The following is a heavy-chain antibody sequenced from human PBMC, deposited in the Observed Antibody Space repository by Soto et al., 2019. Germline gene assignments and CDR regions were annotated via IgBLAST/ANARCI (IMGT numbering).Heavy chain of an antibody. J-gene: IGHJ5*02. Sequence: QVQLVQSGAEVKKPGASVKVSCKASGYTFTSSGISWVRQAPGQGLEWMGWISAYNGNTNYAQKLQGRVTMTTDTSTSTAYMELRSLRSDDTAVYYCARERRHCRGGSCYAVWFDPWGQRTLVTVSS. V-gene: IGHV1-18*01. CDR1: GYTFTSSG. CDR3: ARERRHCRGGSCYAVWFDP. D-gene: IGHD2-15*01. CDR2: ISAYNGNT.